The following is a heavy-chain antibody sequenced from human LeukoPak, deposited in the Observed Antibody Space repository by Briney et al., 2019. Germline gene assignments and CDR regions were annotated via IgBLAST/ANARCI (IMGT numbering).Heavy chain of an antibody. CDR3: ARDYDWAFDF. V-gene: IGHV3-7*01. Sequence: GGSLRLSCAASGFTFSNYWMSWVRQAPGKGLKWVANIKQDGSEKFYVDSVKGRFTISRDNAKNSLFLQMNDLRDEDTAVYYCARDYDWAFDFWGQGTRVTVSS. CDR1: GFTFSNYW. D-gene: IGHD3-9*01. J-gene: IGHJ4*02. CDR2: IKQDGSEK.